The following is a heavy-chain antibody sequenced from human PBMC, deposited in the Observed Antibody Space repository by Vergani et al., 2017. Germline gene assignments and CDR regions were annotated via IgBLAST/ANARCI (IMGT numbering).Heavy chain of an antibody. V-gene: IGHV4-59*01. D-gene: IGHD5-12*01. CDR2: IYYSGST. Sequence: QVQLQESGPGLVTPSETLSLTCTVSGGSISSYYWSWIRQPPGKGLEWIGYIYYSGSTNYNPSLKSRVTISVDTSKNQFSLKLSSVTAADTAVYYCARALYSGYALFDYWGQGTLVTVSS. CDR1: GGSISSYY. CDR3: ARALYSGYALFDY. J-gene: IGHJ4*02.